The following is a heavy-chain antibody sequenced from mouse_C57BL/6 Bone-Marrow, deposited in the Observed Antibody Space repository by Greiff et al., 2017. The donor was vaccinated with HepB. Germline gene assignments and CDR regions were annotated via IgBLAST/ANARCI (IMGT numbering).Heavy chain of an antibody. Sequence: QVQLQQPGAELVKPGASVKLSCKASGYTFTSYWMHWVKQRPGQGLEWIGMIHPNSGSTNYNEKFKSKATLTVDKSSSTAYMQLSSLTSEDSAVYYGAKSYYGSRYFDYWGQGTTLTVSS. V-gene: IGHV1-64*01. J-gene: IGHJ2*01. CDR3: AKSYYGSRYFDY. CDR1: GYTFTSYW. CDR2: IHPNSGST. D-gene: IGHD1-1*01.